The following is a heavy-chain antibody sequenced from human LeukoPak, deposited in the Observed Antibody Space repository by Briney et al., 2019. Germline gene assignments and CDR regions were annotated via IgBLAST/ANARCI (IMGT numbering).Heavy chain of an antibody. CDR2: IAYDGSRA. CDR3: TRYNNDHFDY. V-gene: IGHV3-33*01. Sequence: PGGSLRLSCAGSGFTFGGYGMHWFRPTPGKGREWVAVIAYDGSRAFYADSVKGRFTISRDNSKNTMSVQMDDLRAEDTAVYYCTRYNNDHFDYWGQGTLVTVSS. D-gene: IGHD1-14*01. J-gene: IGHJ4*02. CDR1: GFTFGGYG.